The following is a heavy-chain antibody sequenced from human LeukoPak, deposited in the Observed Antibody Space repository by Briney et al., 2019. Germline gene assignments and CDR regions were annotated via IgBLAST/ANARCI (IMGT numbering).Heavy chain of an antibody. V-gene: IGHV1-18*01. Sequence: ASVKVSCKASGGTFSSYAISWVRQAPGQGLEWMGWISAYNGNTNYAQKLQGRVTMTTDTSTSTAYMELRSLRSDDTAVYYCARDRGRLLWFGELSHDAFDIWGQGTMVTVSS. CDR3: ARDRGRLLWFGELSHDAFDI. J-gene: IGHJ3*02. CDR1: GGTFSSYA. CDR2: ISAYNGNT. D-gene: IGHD3-10*01.